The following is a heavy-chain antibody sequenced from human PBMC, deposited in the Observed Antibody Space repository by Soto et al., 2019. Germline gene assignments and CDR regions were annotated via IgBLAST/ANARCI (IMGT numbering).Heavy chain of an antibody. CDR2: ISSSSSYI. D-gene: IGHD3-16*01. J-gene: IGHJ6*02. Sequence: EVQLVESGGGLVKPGGSLRLSCAASGFTFSSYSMNWVRQAPGKGLEWVSSISSSSSYIYYADSVKGRFTISRDNAKNSLYLQMNSLRAEDTAVYYCARPQITLNLAWNIGLGYGMDVWGQGTTVTVSS. V-gene: IGHV3-21*01. CDR1: GFTFSSYS. CDR3: ARPQITLNLAWNIGLGYGMDV.